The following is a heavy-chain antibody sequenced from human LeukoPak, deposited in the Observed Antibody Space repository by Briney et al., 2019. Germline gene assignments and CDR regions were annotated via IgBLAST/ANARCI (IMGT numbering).Heavy chain of an antibody. D-gene: IGHD1-26*01. V-gene: IGHV4-39*01. Sequence: PSETLSLTCTVSGGSISSSSYYWGWIRQPPGKGLEWIGSIYYSGSTYYNPSLKSRVTISVDTSKNQFSLRLSSVTAADTAVYYCARHSSGSYPADWGQGTLVTVSS. CDR2: IYYSGST. CDR3: ARHSSGSYPAD. CDR1: GGSISSSSYY. J-gene: IGHJ4*02.